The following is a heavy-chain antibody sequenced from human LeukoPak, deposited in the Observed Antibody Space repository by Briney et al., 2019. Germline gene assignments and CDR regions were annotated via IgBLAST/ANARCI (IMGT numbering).Heavy chain of an antibody. CDR1: GGSISSCY. CDR3: ARDGARAAAGRGVFDY. CDR2: IYYSGST. Sequence: PSETLSLTCTVSGGSISSCYWSWIRQPPGKGLEWIGYIYYSGSTNYNPSLKSRVTISVDTSKNQFSLKLSSVTAADTAVYYCARDGARAAAGRGVFDYWGQGTLVTVSS. D-gene: IGHD6-13*01. V-gene: IGHV4-59*01. J-gene: IGHJ4*02.